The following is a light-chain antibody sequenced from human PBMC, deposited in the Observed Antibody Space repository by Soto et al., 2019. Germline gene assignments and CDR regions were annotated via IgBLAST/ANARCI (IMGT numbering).Light chain of an antibody. Sequence: EIVLTQSPGTLSLSPGERATLSCRASQSVSSSYLAWYQQKPGQAPRLLIYGASSRATGIPDRFSGSESGTDFTLTISRLEPEDLAVYYCQQYGSSLITFGQGTRLEIK. J-gene: IGKJ5*01. CDR1: QSVSSSY. V-gene: IGKV3-20*01. CDR2: GAS. CDR3: QQYGSSLIT.